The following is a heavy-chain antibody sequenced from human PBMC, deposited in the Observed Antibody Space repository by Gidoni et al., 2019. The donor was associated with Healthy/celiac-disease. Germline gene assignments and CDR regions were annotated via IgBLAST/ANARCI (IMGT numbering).Heavy chain of an antibody. J-gene: IGHJ4*02. V-gene: IGHV3-48*01. D-gene: IGHD4-17*01. Sequence: EVQLVESGGDLVQPGGSLRLSCAASGFIFSSYSMNWVRQAPGKGLEWISYVSSSSSTIYYADSVKGRFTISRDNVKHSLYLQMNSLRAEDTAVYYCAREFFDDYGDHFASYWGQGTLVTVSS. CDR2: VSSSSSTI. CDR1: GFIFSSYS. CDR3: AREFFDDYGDHFASY.